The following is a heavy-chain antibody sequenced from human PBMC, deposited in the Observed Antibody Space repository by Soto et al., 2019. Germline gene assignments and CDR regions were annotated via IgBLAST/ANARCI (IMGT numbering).Heavy chain of an antibody. J-gene: IGHJ6*02. CDR3: ATWDYGQGVYV. D-gene: IGHD3-10*01. V-gene: IGHV3-7*01. CDR1: GFTFSSYW. CDR2: IKQDETEK. Sequence: EVQLVESGGGLVQPGGSLRLSCAASGFTFSSYWMSWVRQAPGKGLEWVANIKQDETEKYYVDSVRGRCTISRDNPNNSLYLQMSSLRADDTAVYYCATWDYGQGVYVWGQGTTVTVSS.